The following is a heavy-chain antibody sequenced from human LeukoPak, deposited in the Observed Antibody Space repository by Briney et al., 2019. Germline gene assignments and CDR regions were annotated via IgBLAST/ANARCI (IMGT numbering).Heavy chain of an antibody. CDR3: AKVKNYYGSGSYSQGGYYFDY. CDR2: ISGSAAST. D-gene: IGHD3-10*01. Sequence: GGSLRLSCEVSGFTFSSYAMTWVRQAPGKGLEWVSAISGSAASTYYADSVKGRFTISRDNSKNTLYLQMNSLRAEDTAVYYCAKVKNYYGSGSYSQGGYYFDYWGQGTLVTVSS. CDR1: GFTFSSYA. J-gene: IGHJ4*02. V-gene: IGHV3-23*01.